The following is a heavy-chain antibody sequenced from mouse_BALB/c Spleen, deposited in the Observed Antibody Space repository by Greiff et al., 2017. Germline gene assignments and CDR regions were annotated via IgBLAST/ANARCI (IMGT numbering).Heavy chain of an antibody. CDR3: ARSILDYWYFDV. Sequence: VQLQQSGAELVKPGASVKLSCKASGYTFTSYWMHWVKQRPGQGLEWIGEIDPSDSYTNYNQKFKGKATLTVDKSSSTAYMQLSSLTSEDSAVYYCARSILDYWYFDVWGAGTTVTVSS. CDR1: GYTFTSYW. V-gene: IGHV1-69*02. J-gene: IGHJ1*01. CDR2: IDPSDSYT.